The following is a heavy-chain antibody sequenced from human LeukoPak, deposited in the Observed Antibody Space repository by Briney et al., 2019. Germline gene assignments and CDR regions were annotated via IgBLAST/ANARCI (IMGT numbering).Heavy chain of an antibody. Sequence: GGSLRLSCAASGFTFSSFAMSWVRQAPGKGLEWVSGISGSGVSTYYVDSFRGRFTISRDNSESTLYLQMNSLRAEDTAVYFCAAGGSGVLNYWGQGTLVTVSS. V-gene: IGHV3-23*01. CDR2: ISGSGVST. CDR3: AAGGSGVLNY. D-gene: IGHD2-15*01. CDR1: GFTFSSFA. J-gene: IGHJ4*02.